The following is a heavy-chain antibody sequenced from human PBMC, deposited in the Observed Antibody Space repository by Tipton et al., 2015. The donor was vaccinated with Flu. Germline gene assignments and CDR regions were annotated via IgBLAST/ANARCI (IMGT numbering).Heavy chain of an antibody. CDR1: GFTFSRYAM. J-gene: IGHJ5*01. CDR3: ARRTFSNYVSEPKNWFDF. CDR2: ICPGSP. D-gene: IGHD4-11*01. V-gene: IGHV4-4*01. Sequence: GSLRLSCAASGFTFSRYAMSWVRLAPGKGLEWIGNICPGSPYYNPSLRSRVTMSVARSNDQFSLRLTSVTAADTAVYFCARRTFSNYVSEPKNWFDFWGQGTLVTVSS.